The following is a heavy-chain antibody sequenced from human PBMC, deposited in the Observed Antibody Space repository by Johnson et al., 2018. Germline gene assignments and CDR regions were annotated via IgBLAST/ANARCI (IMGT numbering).Heavy chain of an antibody. D-gene: IGHD2-2*01. CDR1: GGTFSSYA. CDR2: IIPIFGTA. CDR3: ASEWGSTSRYPYGMDV. V-gene: IGHV1-69*01. Sequence: QVQLVESGAEVKKPGSSVKVSCKASGGTFSSYAISWVRQAPGQGLEWMGGIIPIFGTANYAQKFQGRVTITADESTSTADMELGSLRSEDTAVYYCASEWGSTSRYPYGMDVWGQGTTVTVSS. J-gene: IGHJ6*02.